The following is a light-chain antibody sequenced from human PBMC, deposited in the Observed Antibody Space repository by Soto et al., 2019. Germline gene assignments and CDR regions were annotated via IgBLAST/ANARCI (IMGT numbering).Light chain of an antibody. CDR3: QQYGILWT. Sequence: EIVLTQSPGTLSLSPGERATLSCRASQSVSSSYLAWYQHKLGQAPRLLIYGASSRATDTPDRFSGSGSGTDFTLTISRLEPEDFAVYYCQQYGILWTFGQGTKVEIK. J-gene: IGKJ1*01. CDR2: GAS. V-gene: IGKV3-20*01. CDR1: QSVSSSY.